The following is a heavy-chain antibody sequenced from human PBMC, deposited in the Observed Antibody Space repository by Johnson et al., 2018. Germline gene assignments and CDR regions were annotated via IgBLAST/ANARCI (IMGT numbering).Heavy chain of an antibody. V-gene: IGHV1-8*01. Sequence: QVQLVQSGAAVKKPGASVKVSCKASGYTFTSYDINWVRQATGQGLEWMGWMNPHSGTTGYAQKFQGRVTMTRHTSISTAYMELSSLRSEDTAVYYCARGRDGSSTSCPPPYGMDVWGQGTTVTVSS. CDR2: MNPHSGTT. CDR3: ARGRDGSSTSCPPPYGMDV. D-gene: IGHD2-2*01. CDR1: GYTFTSYD. J-gene: IGHJ6*02.